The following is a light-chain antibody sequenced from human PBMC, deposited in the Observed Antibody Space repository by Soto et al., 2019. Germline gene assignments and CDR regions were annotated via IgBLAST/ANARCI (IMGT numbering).Light chain of an antibody. V-gene: IGKV1-27*01. CDR2: AAS. CDR3: QRYNSVPPVT. Sequence: DIQMTQSPSSLSASVGDRVTITCRASQGISNYLAWYQQQPGKPPKLLMYAASTLQSGVPSRFSGSGSGTDLTLTISSPQPEDVATYYCQRYNSVPPVTFGPGTKVNL. J-gene: IGKJ3*01. CDR1: QGISNY.